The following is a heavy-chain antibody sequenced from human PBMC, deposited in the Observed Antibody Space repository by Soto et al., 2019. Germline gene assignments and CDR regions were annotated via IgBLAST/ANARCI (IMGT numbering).Heavy chain of an antibody. J-gene: IGHJ6*02. D-gene: IGHD3-9*01. Sequence: SGTLSLTCTVSGVSISSYYWSWIPQPAGKGLEWIGYIYYSGSTNYNPSLKSRVTISVDTSKNQFSLKLSSVTAADTAVYYCARGALRYFDWFHYYGMDVWGQGATVT. CDR2: IYYSGST. V-gene: IGHV4-59*08. CDR3: ARGALRYFDWFHYYGMDV. CDR1: GVSISSYY.